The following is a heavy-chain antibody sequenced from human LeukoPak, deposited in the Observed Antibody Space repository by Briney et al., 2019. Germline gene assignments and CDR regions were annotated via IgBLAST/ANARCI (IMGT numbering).Heavy chain of an antibody. D-gene: IGHD2-15*01. V-gene: IGHV3-23*01. CDR2: ISGSGGST. CDR3: AKDQSWVVAASNWFDP. Sequence: GGSLRLSCAASGFTFSSYGMHWVRQAPGKGLEWVSAISGSGGSTYYADSVKGRFTISRDNSKNTLYLQMNSLRAEDTAVYYCAKDQSWVVAASNWFDPWGQGTLVTVSS. J-gene: IGHJ5*02. CDR1: GFTFSSYG.